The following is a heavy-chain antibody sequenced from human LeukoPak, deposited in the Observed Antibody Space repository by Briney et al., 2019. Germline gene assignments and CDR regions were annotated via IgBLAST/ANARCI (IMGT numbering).Heavy chain of an antibody. V-gene: IGHV3-30*02. D-gene: IGHD5-18*01. Sequence: PGGSLRLSCAASGFTFSSYGMHWVRQAPGKGLEWVAFIRYDGSNKYYADSVKGRFTISRDNSKNTLYLQMNSLRAEDTAVYYCASEWIQNALHDYWGQGTLVTVSS. CDR2: IRYDGSNK. CDR1: GFTFSSYG. J-gene: IGHJ4*02. CDR3: ASEWIQNALHDY.